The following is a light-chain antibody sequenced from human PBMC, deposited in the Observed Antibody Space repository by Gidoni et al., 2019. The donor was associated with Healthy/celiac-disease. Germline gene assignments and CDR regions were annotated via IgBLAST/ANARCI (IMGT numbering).Light chain of an antibody. J-gene: IGKJ4*01. Sequence: EIVMTQSPATLSVSPGERATLSCRASQSVSSNLAWYQQKPGHAPRLLIYGAATRATGIPARFSGSGSGTEFTLTISSLQSEDFAVYDCQQYKNCPPLTFGGGTKVEIK. CDR2: GAA. CDR3: QQYKNCPPLT. CDR1: QSVSSN. V-gene: IGKV3-15*01.